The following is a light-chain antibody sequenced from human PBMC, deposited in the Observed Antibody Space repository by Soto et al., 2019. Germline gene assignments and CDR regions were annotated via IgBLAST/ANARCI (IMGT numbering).Light chain of an antibody. CDR1: QSISSY. Sequence: DIQMTESPSSLSASVRDRFTITCLASQSISSYLNWYQQKPGKAPKLLIYAASSLQSGVPSRLSGSGYGTDLTITISSMQTEDFETYYCQQSYSNPRTFGQGTKVDIK. J-gene: IGKJ1*01. CDR2: AAS. CDR3: QQSYSNPRT. V-gene: IGKV1-39*01.